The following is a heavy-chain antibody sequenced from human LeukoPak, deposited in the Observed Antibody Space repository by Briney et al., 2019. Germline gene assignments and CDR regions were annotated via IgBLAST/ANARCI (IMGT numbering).Heavy chain of an antibody. CDR1: GFTFSSYE. CDR3: ARDRAPRTIFGVVIMFDY. J-gene: IGHJ4*02. D-gene: IGHD3-3*01. CDR2: ISSSGSTL. V-gene: IGHV3-48*03. Sequence: PGGSLRLSCAASGFTFSSYEMNWVRQAPGKGLEWVSYISSSGSTLYYADSVKGRFTISRDNAKNSLYLQMNSLRAEDTAVYYCARDRAPRTIFGVVIMFDYWGQGTLVTVSS.